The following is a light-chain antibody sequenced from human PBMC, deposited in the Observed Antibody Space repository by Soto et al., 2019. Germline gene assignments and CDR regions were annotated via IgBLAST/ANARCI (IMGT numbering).Light chain of an antibody. Sequence: EVGLTQSPGTLSLSRGERATLSCRASQSVSNNYLAWYQQKPGQAPRLLIYGASNRATGIPDRFSGSGSGTDFTLTISRLEPEDFAVYYCQQYGSSGTFGQGTKVDIK. J-gene: IGKJ1*01. CDR1: QSVSNNY. CDR2: GAS. CDR3: QQYGSSGT. V-gene: IGKV3-20*01.